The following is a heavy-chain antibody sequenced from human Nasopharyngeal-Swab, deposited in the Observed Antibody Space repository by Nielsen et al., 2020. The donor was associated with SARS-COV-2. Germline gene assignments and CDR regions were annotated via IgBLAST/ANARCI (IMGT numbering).Heavy chain of an antibody. Sequence: GESLKISCAASGFIFTNYAMNWVRQAPGRGLEWVSSISGSGANTYYADSVKGRFTISRDNSKNTLYLQMNSLRAEDTAVYYCAKPPTEEKSGQYYYYGMDVWGQGTTVTVSS. CDR3: AKPPTEEKSGQYYYYGMDV. V-gene: IGHV3-23*01. J-gene: IGHJ6*02. D-gene: IGHD3-3*01. CDR1: GFIFTNYA. CDR2: ISGSGANT.